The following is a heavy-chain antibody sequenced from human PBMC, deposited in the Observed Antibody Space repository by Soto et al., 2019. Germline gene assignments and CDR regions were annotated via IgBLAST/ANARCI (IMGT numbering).Heavy chain of an antibody. CDR3: ARTGYSSGGYMDV. Sequence: SETLSLTCTVSGGSISSYYWSWIRQPPGKGLEWIGYIYYSGSTNYNPSLKSRVTISVDTSKNQFSLKLSSVTAADTAVYSCARTGYSSGGYMDVWGKGTTVTVSS. CDR2: IYYSGST. J-gene: IGHJ6*03. CDR1: GGSISSYY. D-gene: IGHD6-19*01. V-gene: IGHV4-59*01.